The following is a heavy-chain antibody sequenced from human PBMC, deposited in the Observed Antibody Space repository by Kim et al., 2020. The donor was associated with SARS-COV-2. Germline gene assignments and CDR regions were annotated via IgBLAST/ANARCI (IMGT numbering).Heavy chain of an antibody. CDR1: GGSFSGYY. V-gene: IGHV4-34*01. D-gene: IGHD2-8*02. CDR2: INHSGST. J-gene: IGHJ4*02. CDR3: ARGRVVYARSAFDY. Sequence: SETLSLTCAVYGGSFSGYYWSWIRQPPGKGLEWIGEINHSGSTNYNPSLKSRVTISVDTSKNQFSLKLSSVTAADTAVYYCARGRVVYARSAFDYWGQGTLVTVSS.